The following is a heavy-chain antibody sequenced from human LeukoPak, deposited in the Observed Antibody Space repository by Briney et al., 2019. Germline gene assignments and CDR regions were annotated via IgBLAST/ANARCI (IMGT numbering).Heavy chain of an antibody. V-gene: IGHV4-34*01. Sequence: KASETLSLTCAVYGGSFSGYYWSWIRQPPGKGLEWIGEINHSGSTNYNPSLKSRVTISVDTSKNQSSLKLSSVTAADTAVYYCAREDYDILTGPIDAFDIWGQGTMVTVSS. D-gene: IGHD3-9*01. CDR1: GGSFSGYY. J-gene: IGHJ3*02. CDR2: INHSGST. CDR3: AREDYDILTGPIDAFDI.